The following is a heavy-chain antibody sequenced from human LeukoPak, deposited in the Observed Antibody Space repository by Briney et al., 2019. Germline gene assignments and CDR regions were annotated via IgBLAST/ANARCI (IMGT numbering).Heavy chain of an antibody. D-gene: IGHD3-16*01. J-gene: IGHJ2*01. Sequence: SETLSLTCAVYGGSFSGYYWSWIRQPPGKGLEWIGEINHSGSTNYNPSLKSRVTISVDTSKNQFSLKLSSVSAADTAVYYCARLKLGAYFDLWGRGTLVTVSS. CDR2: INHSGST. V-gene: IGHV4-34*01. CDR3: ARLKLGAYFDL. CDR1: GGSFSGYY.